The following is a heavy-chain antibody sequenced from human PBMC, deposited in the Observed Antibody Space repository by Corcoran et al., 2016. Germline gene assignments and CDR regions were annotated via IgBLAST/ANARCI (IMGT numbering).Heavy chain of an antibody. D-gene: IGHD1-26*01. CDR3: ARGVGATSFDY. Sequence: QVQLQQWGAGLLKPSETLSLTCAVYGGSFSGYYWSWIRQPPGKGLEWIGEINHSGSTNYNPSLKSRVTISVDTSKNQFSLKLSSVTAADTGVYYCARGVGATSFDYWGQGTLVTVSS. CDR2: INHSGST. CDR1: GGSFSGYY. J-gene: IGHJ4*02. V-gene: IGHV4-34*01.